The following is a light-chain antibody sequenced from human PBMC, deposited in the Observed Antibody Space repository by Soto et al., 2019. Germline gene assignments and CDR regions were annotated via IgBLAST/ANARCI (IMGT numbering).Light chain of an antibody. Sequence: EIVLTQSPDTLSLSPGERATLSCSASQSLSSSYLAWYQHKPGQAPRLLIYGASSRATGIPDRFSGSGSGTDFTLSISRLEPEDFAVYYCQQYGSSSWTFGQGTKVDIK. CDR2: GAS. CDR3: QQYGSSSWT. V-gene: IGKV3-20*01. J-gene: IGKJ1*01. CDR1: QSLSSSY.